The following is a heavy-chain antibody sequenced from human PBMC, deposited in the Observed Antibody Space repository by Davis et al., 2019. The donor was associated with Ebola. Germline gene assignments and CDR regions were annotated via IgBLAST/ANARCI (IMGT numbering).Heavy chain of an antibody. CDR2: ISYDGSNK. D-gene: IGHD3-3*01. CDR1: GFTFSSYA. J-gene: IGHJ4*02. CDR3: PYDGY. V-gene: IGHV3-30-3*01. Sequence: GGSLRLSCAASGFTFSSYAMHWVRQAPGKGLEWVAVISYDGSNKYYADSVKGRFTISRDNSKNTLYLQMNSLKTEDTAVYYCPYDGYWGQGTLVTVSS.